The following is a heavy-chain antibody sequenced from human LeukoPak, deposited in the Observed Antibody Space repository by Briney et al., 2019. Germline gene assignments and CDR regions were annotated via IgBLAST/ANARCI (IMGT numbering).Heavy chain of an antibody. CDR2: INSDGSST. CDR3: ARGRAKFSVEPDAFDI. Sequence: GGSLRLSCAASGFTFSTYWMHWVRQAPGKGLVWVSRINSDGSSTSYADSVKGRFTISRDNAKNTLYLQMNSLRAEDTAVYYCARGRAKFSVEPDAFDIWGQGTMVTVSS. J-gene: IGHJ3*02. V-gene: IGHV3-74*01. CDR1: GFTFSTYW. D-gene: IGHD1-26*01.